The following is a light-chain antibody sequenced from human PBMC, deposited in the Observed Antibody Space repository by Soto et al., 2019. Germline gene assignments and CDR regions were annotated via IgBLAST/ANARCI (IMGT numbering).Light chain of an antibody. V-gene: IGKV1-5*01. CDR3: QQYNAYYS. Sequence: IQLTQSPSSLSASIGDRVNITCRASQDISRWLAWYQQKPGKAPVLLIYDASTLQGGVPSRFSCTGSGTEFTLTISSLQPEDFATYYCQQYNAYYSFGQGTKVDIK. J-gene: IGKJ2*03. CDR1: QDISRW. CDR2: DAS.